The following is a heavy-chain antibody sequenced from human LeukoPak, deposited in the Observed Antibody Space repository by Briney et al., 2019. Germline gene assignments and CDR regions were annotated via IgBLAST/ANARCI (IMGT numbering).Heavy chain of an antibody. V-gene: IGHV3-7*01. J-gene: IGHJ6*02. CDR1: GFTFSSYW. CDR3: ARDMDIVVVPAAGFYYYYGMDV. D-gene: IGHD2-2*03. Sequence: GGSLRLSCAASGFTFSSYWMSWVRQAPGKGLEWVANIKQDGSEKYYVDSVKGRFTISRDNAKNSLYLQMDSLRAEDTAVYYCARDMDIVVVPAAGFYYYYGMDVWGQGTTVTVSS. CDR2: IKQDGSEK.